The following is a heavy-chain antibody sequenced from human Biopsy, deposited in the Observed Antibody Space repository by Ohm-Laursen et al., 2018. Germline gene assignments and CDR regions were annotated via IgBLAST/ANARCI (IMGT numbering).Heavy chain of an antibody. CDR3: ARDYYPYVDYLKDVPLCDS. J-gene: IGHJ4*02. D-gene: IGHD4-17*01. CDR2: INTYSGNT. V-gene: IGHV1-18*01. CDR1: GYTFTTYG. Sequence: ASVKVSCKTSGYTFTTYGISWVRQAPGQGLEWMGWINTYSGNTNYGKRFHDRVIMTSDTSTSTAYLEHRSLRSDDTAVYYCARDYYPYVDYLKDVPLCDSWGQGTLVTVSS.